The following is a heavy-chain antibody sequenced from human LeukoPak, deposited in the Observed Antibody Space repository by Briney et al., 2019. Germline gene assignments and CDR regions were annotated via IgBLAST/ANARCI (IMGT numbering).Heavy chain of an antibody. D-gene: IGHD3-22*01. J-gene: IGHJ4*02. CDR1: GFDFSVYG. Sequence: GGSLRLSCVDSGFDFSVYGMNWVRQAPGKDLEFVSSISSTGGYLYHAESVKGRFTMSRDNAENSVYLQMNSLSVEDTAVYFCVRDHYGNSGYLLWGLRTLVTVS. V-gene: IGHV3-21*01. CDR2: ISSTGGYL. CDR3: VRDHYGNSGYLL.